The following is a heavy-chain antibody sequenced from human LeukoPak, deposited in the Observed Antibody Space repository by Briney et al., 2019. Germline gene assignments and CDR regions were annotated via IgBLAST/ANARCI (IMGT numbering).Heavy chain of an antibody. CDR1: GVHLRGSA. CDR3: TRQSTGVVVVDY. D-gene: IGHD3-22*01. J-gene: IGHJ4*02. Sequence: GSLKLPCSSPGVHLRGSAMQLVRPASREGLEWVGRVRSKANNYATAYAASVKGRFTISRDDSKNTAYLQMNNLKTEDTAVYYCTRQSTGVVVVDYWGQGTLVTVSS. V-gene: IGHV3-73*01. CDR2: VRSKANNYAT.